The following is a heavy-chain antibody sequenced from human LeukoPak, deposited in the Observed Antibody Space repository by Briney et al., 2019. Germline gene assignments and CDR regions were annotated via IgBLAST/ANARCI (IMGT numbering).Heavy chain of an antibody. D-gene: IGHD2-15*01. Sequence: GRSLRLSCAASGFTFSSYAMHWVRQAPGKGLEWVAVISYDGSNKKYGDSVKGRFTISRDNSKNTLSLQMSSLRTEDTALYHCAKIPASSHYCSGGSCFPYNWFDPWGQGTLVTVSS. J-gene: IGHJ5*02. CDR2: ISYDGSNK. CDR1: GFTFSSYA. CDR3: AKIPASSHYCSGGSCFPYNWFDP. V-gene: IGHV3-30*07.